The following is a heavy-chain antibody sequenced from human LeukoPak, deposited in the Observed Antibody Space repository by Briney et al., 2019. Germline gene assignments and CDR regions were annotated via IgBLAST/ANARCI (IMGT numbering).Heavy chain of an antibody. Sequence: ASVKVSCKASGYTFTSYGISWVRQAPGQGLEWMGWISAYNGNTNCAQKLQGRVTMTTDTSTSTAYMELRSLRSDDTAVYYCARGLWKDSSTSWKGGYWGQGTLVTVSS. CDR2: ISAYNGNT. J-gene: IGHJ4*02. CDR3: ARGLWKDSSTSWKGGY. D-gene: IGHD2-2*01. V-gene: IGHV1-18*01. CDR1: GYTFTSYG.